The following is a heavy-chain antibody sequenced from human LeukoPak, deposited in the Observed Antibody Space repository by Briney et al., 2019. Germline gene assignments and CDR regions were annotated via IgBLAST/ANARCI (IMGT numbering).Heavy chain of an antibody. J-gene: IGHJ3*02. CDR2: ISSSGSTI. CDR1: GFTFSDYY. V-gene: IGHV3-11*01. D-gene: IGHD3-10*01. Sequence: GSLRLSCAACGFTFSDYYMSWIRQAPGKGLEWVSYISSSGSTIYYADSVKGRFTISRDNAKNSLYLQMNSLRAEDTAVYYCARETYYYGSGTFCAFDIWGQGTVVTVSS. CDR3: ARETYYYGSGTFCAFDI.